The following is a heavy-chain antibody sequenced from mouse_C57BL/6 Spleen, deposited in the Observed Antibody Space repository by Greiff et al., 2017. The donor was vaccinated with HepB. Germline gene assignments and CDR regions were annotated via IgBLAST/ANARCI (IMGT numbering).Heavy chain of an antibody. D-gene: IGHD2-4*01. J-gene: IGHJ4*01. CDR1: GYSFTGYY. V-gene: IGHV1-42*01. CDR2: INPSTGGT. Sequence: EVKLMESGPELVKPGASVKISCKASGYSFTGYYMNWVKQSPEKSLEWIGEINPSTGGTTYNQKFKAKATLTVDKSSSTAYMQLKSLTSEDSAVYYCARSQIYYDYDAVYYAMDYWGQGTSVTVSS. CDR3: ARSQIYYDYDAVYYAMDY.